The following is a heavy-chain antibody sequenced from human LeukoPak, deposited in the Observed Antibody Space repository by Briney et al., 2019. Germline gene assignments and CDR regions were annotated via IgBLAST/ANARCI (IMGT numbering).Heavy chain of an antibody. J-gene: IGHJ6*02. V-gene: IGHV3-9*01. CDR3: AKAPGTVYYYCGMDV. Sequence: PGGSLRLSCAASGFIFDDYAMHWVRQAPGKGLEWVSGISWNSGSIGYADSVKGRFTISRDNAENSLYLQMNSLRAEDTALYYCAKAPGTVYYYCGMDVWGQGTTVTVSS. D-gene: IGHD3/OR15-3a*01. CDR1: GFIFDDYA. CDR2: ISWNSGSI.